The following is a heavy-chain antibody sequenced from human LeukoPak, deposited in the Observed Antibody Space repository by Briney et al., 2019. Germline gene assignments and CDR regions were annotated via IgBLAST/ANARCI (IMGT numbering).Heavy chain of an antibody. CDR1: GGTFNSFA. D-gene: IGHD6-6*01. J-gene: IGHJ4*02. Sequence: SVKVSCKASGGTFNSFAISWLRQAPGQGPEWMGASIPILGTADLAQKFQGRVTITRDESTSTAYMDLSGLRFEDTAVYYCARGHSSSSFDSWGQGTLVTVSS. CDR2: SIPILGTA. CDR3: ARGHSSSSFDS. V-gene: IGHV1-69*05.